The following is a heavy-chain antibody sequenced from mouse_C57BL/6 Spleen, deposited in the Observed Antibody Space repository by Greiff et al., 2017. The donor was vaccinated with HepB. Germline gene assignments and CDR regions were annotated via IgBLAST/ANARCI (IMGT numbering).Heavy chain of an antibody. CDR1: GYTFTSYW. J-gene: IGHJ2*01. V-gene: IGHV1-72*01. CDR3: ARAQITTVVPPFDY. D-gene: IGHD1-1*01. CDR2: IDPNSGGT. Sequence: QVQLQQPGAELVKPGASVKLSCKASGYTFTSYWMHWVKQRPGRGLEWIGRIDPNSGGTKYNEKFKSKATLTVDKPSSTAYMQLSSLTSEDSAVYYGARAQITTVVPPFDYWGQGTTLTVTS.